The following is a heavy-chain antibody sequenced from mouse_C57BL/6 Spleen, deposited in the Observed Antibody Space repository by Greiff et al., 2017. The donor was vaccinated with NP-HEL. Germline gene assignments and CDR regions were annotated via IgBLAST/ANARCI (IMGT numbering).Heavy chain of an antibody. CDR1: GFTFSSYG. V-gene: IGHV5-6*01. CDR2: ISSGGSYT. J-gene: IGHJ3*01. Sequence: EVHLVESGGDLVKPGGSLKLSCAASGFTFSSYGMSWVRQTPDKRLEWVATISSGGSYTYYPDSVKGRFTISRDNAKNTLYLQMSSLKSEDTAMYYCASLLYDYGFAYWGQGTLVTVSA. D-gene: IGHD2-4*01. CDR3: ASLLYDYGFAY.